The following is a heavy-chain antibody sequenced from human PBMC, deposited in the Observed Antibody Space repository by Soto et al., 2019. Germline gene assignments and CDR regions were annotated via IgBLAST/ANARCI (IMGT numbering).Heavy chain of an antibody. J-gene: IGHJ4*02. CDR1: GGSITSSGYY. CDR2: TSNSGGT. V-gene: IGHV4-31*03. D-gene: IGHD1-1*01. CDR3: ARGGGSTKVDY. Sequence: QVQLQESGPGLVKPSQTLSLTCTVSGGSITSSGYYWSWIRQHPGEGLEWIGFTSNSGGTSYNPSIKSRVTISVDTSSNQFSLNLKSVTAAETAVYYCARGGGSTKVDYWGQGTLVTVSP.